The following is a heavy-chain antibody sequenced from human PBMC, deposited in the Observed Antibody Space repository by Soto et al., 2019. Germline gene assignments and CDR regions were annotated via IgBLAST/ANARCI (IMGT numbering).Heavy chain of an antibody. CDR2: ISYDGSNK. CDR3: ARDAYYYGSGSYIAPDY. CDR1: GFTFSSYA. Sequence: GSLRLSCAASGFTFSSYAMHWVRQAPGKGLEWVAVISYDGSNKYYADSVKGRFTISRDNSKNTLYLQMNSLRAEDTAVYHCARDAYYYGSGSYIAPDYWGQGTLVTVSS. J-gene: IGHJ4*02. V-gene: IGHV3-30-3*01. D-gene: IGHD3-10*01.